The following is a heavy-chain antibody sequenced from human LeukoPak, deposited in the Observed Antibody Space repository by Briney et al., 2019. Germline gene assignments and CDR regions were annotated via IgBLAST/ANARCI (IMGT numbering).Heavy chain of an antibody. CDR3: ARRSGIAVAGAFDH. V-gene: IGHV3-23*01. D-gene: IGHD6-19*01. Sequence: GGSLRLSCMVSGFTFSNYAMSWVRQAPGKGLEWVSVISGSGGSTYYVDSVQGRFTISRDNSKNTLFLQMDSLRAEDTAVYYCARRSGIAVAGAFDHWGQGTLVTVSS. CDR2: ISGSGGST. CDR1: GFTFSNYA. J-gene: IGHJ4*02.